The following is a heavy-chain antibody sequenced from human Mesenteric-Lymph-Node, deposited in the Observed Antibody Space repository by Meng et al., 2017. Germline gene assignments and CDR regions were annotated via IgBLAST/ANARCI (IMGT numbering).Heavy chain of an antibody. V-gene: IGHV4-39*01. CDR2: VRYSGTA. Sequence: LQLPALGSGLGKSSATSSITCTVSVSSLDNSYYFWDCIRQPPGKGLEWIGSVRYSGTAYYNPSLTSRVTISVDTSKNQFSLNLSSLTAADTAVYYCARHVYGDSYGFWGQGTLVTVSS. CDR3: ARHVYGDSYGF. J-gene: IGHJ4*02. D-gene: IGHD4-17*01. CDR1: VSSLDNSYYF.